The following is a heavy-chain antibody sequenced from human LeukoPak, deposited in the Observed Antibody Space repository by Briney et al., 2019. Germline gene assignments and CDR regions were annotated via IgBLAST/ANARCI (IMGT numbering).Heavy chain of an antibody. Sequence: ASVKVSCKASGYTFTSYGISWVRQAPGQGLEWMGWISAYNGNTNYAQKLQGRVTMTEDTSTDTACMELSSLRSEDTAVYYCATLTVVNGDYALFDYWGQGTLVTVSS. V-gene: IGHV1-18*01. J-gene: IGHJ4*02. D-gene: IGHD4-17*01. CDR1: GYTFTSYG. CDR2: ISAYNGNT. CDR3: ATLTVVNGDYALFDY.